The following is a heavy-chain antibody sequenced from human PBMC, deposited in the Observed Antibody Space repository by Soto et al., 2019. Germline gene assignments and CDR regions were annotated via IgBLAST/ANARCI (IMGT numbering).Heavy chain of an antibody. CDR3: ARVPRIAVAGADFDY. J-gene: IGHJ4*02. Sequence: ASVKVSCKASGYTFTSYGISWVRQAPGQGLEWMGCISAYNGNTNYAQKLQGRVTMTTDTSTSTAYMELRSLRSDDTAVYYCARVPRIAVAGADFDYWGQGTRVTV. V-gene: IGHV1-18*01. CDR2: ISAYNGNT. D-gene: IGHD6-19*01. CDR1: GYTFTSYG.